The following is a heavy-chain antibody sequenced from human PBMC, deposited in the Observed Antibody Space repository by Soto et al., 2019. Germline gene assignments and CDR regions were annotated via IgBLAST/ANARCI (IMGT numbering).Heavy chain of an antibody. D-gene: IGHD2-15*01. CDR3: ARENIVSPFMDV. J-gene: IGHJ6*04. Sequence: QVQLVESGGGVVQPGRSLRLSCAASGFTFSSYGMHWVRQAPGKGLEWVAVIWSDGSNKYYADSVKGRFTISRDNSKNTLYLQMNSLRAEDTAVYYCARENIVSPFMDVWGKGTTVTVSS. CDR2: IWSDGSNK. V-gene: IGHV3-33*01. CDR1: GFTFSSYG.